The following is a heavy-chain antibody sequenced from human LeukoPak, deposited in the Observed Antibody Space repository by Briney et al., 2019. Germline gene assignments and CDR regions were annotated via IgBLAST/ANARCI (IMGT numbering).Heavy chain of an antibody. CDR3: EKDTQGLSWVGETSTSGAFAM. V-gene: IGHV3-23*01. Sequence: GGSLRLSCAASGFTLTSYAMNWVRQAPGKGVEWVSYISSSGGSINYADSVKGRFTISRVNAKNTLYLQTNRLRAEDRDVSYCEKDTQGLSWVGETSTSGAFAMWGEGRMVTVSS. J-gene: IGHJ3*02. D-gene: IGHD3-16*01. CDR1: GFTLTSYA. CDR2: ISSSGGSI.